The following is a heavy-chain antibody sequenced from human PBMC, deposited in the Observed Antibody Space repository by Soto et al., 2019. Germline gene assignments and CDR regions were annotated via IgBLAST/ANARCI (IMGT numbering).Heavy chain of an antibody. CDR1: GFTFSSYS. CDR3: ARDYKWLWRPFNEHYYLDY. CDR2: ISSSSSYI. J-gene: IGHJ4*02. Sequence: SGGSLRLSCAASGFTFSSYSMNWVRQAPGKGLEWVSSISSSSSYIYYADSVKGRFTISRDNAKNSLYLQMNSLRAEDTAVYYGARDYKWLWRPFNEHYYLDYWGQGT. V-gene: IGHV3-21*01. D-gene: IGHD2-8*01.